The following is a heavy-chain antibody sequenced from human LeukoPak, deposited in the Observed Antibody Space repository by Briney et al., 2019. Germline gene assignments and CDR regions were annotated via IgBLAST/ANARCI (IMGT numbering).Heavy chain of an antibody. Sequence: ASVKVSCKASGYTFTGYGISWVRQAPGQGLEWMGWISAYNGNTNYAQKLQGRVTMTTDTSTSTAYMELRSLRSDDTAVYYCARTYYYDSSGWPHDYWGQGTLVTVSS. D-gene: IGHD3-22*01. CDR1: GYTFTGYG. V-gene: IGHV1-18*01. CDR3: ARTYYYDSSGWPHDY. J-gene: IGHJ4*02. CDR2: ISAYNGNT.